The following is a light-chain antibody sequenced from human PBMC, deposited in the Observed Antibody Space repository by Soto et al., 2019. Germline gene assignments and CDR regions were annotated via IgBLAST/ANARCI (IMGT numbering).Light chain of an antibody. Sequence: IVLALSPGTLSLSPGEGATLSCRASQSVSSSYLAWYQQKPGQAPRLLIYGASSRATGIPDRFSGSGSGTDFTLTISRLEPEDFAVYYCQQYGSSPLTFGGGTKVDIK. J-gene: IGKJ4*01. V-gene: IGKV3-20*01. CDR1: QSVSSSY. CDR3: QQYGSSPLT. CDR2: GAS.